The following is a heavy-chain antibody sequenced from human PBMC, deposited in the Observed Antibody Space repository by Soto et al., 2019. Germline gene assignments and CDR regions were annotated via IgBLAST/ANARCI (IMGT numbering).Heavy chain of an antibody. D-gene: IGHD6-19*01. CDR1: GXTFSSYS. V-gene: IGHV3-23*01. CDR2: ISGSGDST. CDR3: AKTVPGTKY. Sequence: GSLRLSCAASGXTFSSYSMSWVRQAPGEGLELVPGISGSGDSTYYADSVKGRFTISRDNSKNTLFLQMNILGSEDTALYYCAKTVPGTKYWGQGTLVTVSP. J-gene: IGHJ4*02.